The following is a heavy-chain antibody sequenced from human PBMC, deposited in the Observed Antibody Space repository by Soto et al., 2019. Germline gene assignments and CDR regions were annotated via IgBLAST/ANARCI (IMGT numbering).Heavy chain of an antibody. D-gene: IGHD4-17*01. J-gene: IGHJ4*02. CDR3: AREDYGDYAVDY. Sequence: SETLSLTCTVSGGSISIGDYYWGGIRQPPGKGLEWIGYIYYSGSTYYNPSLKSRVTISVDTSKNQSSLKLSSVTAADTAVYYCAREDYGDYAVDYWGQGTLVTVSS. V-gene: IGHV4-30-4*01. CDR2: IYYSGST. CDR1: GGSISIGDYY.